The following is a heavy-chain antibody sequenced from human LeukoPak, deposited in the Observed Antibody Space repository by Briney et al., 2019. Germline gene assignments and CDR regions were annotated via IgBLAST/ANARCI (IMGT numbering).Heavy chain of an antibody. D-gene: IGHD3-10*01. Sequence: PGGSLRLSCAASGFTFRIYGMNWVRQAPGKGLEWVSSISDTSDISYADSVKGRFTVPRDNAKSSVFLQMNSLRVEDTAVYYCARDRGARGRGLAWGQGTLVSVSS. J-gene: IGHJ4*02. CDR2: ISDTSDI. V-gene: IGHV3-21*06. CDR1: GFTFRIYG. CDR3: ARDRGARGRGLA.